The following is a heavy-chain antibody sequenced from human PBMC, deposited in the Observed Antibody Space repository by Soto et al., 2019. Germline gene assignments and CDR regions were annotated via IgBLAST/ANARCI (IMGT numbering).Heavy chain of an antibody. V-gene: IGHV3-74*01. Sequence: GGSLRLSCAASGFTFSSYWMHWVRQAPGKGLVWVSRINSDGSSTSYADSVKGRFTISRDNAKNTLYLQMNSLRAEDTAVYYCARDQRSVLGGVIVEDAFDIWGQGTMVTVSS. CDR2: INSDGSST. CDR1: GFTFSSYW. D-gene: IGHD3-16*02. J-gene: IGHJ3*02. CDR3: ARDQRSVLGGVIVEDAFDI.